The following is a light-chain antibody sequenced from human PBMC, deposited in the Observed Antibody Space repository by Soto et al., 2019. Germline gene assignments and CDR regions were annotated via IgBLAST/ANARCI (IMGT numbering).Light chain of an antibody. V-gene: IGKV3-11*01. J-gene: IGKJ5*01. Sequence: EIVLTQSPATLSLCPGERATLSCRASQSVSSYLTWYQQKPGQAPRLLIYDASNRATGIPARFSGSGSGTDFTLTISSLEPEDFAVYYCQQRSNWPTTFGQGTRLEIK. CDR1: QSVSSY. CDR3: QQRSNWPTT. CDR2: DAS.